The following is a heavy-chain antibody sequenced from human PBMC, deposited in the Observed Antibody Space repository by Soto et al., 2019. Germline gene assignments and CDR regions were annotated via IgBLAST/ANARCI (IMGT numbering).Heavy chain of an antibody. CDR2: INAGNGNT. D-gene: IGHD6-13*01. J-gene: IGHJ5*02. Sequence: QVQLVQSGAEVKKPGASVKVSCKASGYTFNSYAMHWVRQAPGQRLEWMGWINAGNGNTKYSQKFQGRVTITRDKSASKAYMELSSLRSEDTAVYYCARDVAAANPCGQGTLVTVSS. CDR3: ARDVAAANP. CDR1: GYTFNSYA. V-gene: IGHV1-3*01.